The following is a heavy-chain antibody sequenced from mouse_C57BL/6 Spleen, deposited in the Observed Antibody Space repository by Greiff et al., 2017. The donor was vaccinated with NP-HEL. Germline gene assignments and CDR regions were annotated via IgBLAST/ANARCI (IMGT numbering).Heavy chain of an antibody. D-gene: IGHD2-4*01. CDR1: GYTFTDYE. CDR2: IDPETGGT. CDR3: TRLNDYDVGY. Sequence: VQLQQSGAELVRPGASVTLSCKASGYTFTDYEMHWVKQTPVHGLEWIGAIDPETGGTAYNQKFKGKAILTADKSSSTAYMELRSLTSEDSAVYYCTRLNDYDVGYWGQGTTLTVSS. J-gene: IGHJ2*01. V-gene: IGHV1-15*01.